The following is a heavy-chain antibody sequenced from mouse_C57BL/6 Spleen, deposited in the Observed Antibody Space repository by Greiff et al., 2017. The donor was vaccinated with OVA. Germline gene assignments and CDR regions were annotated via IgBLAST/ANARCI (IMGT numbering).Heavy chain of an antibody. Sequence: QVTLKESGPGILQPSQTLSLTCSFSGFSLSTFGMGVGWIRQPSGKGLEWLAHIWWDDDKYYNPALKSRLTISKDTSKNQVFLKSANVDTADTATYYCARGIITTVVDWCAYWGKGTLVTVSA. D-gene: IGHD1-1*01. V-gene: IGHV8-8*01. CDR3: ARGIITTVVDWCAY. J-gene: IGHJ3*01. CDR2: IWWDDDK. CDR1: GFSLSTFGMG.